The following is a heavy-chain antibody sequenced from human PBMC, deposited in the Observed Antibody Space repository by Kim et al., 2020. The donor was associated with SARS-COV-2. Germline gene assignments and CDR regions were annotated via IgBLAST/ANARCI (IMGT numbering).Heavy chain of an antibody. CDR1: GGSISSGGYY. D-gene: IGHD6-6*01. Sequence: SETLSLTCTVSGGSISSGGYYWSWIRQHPGKGLEWIGYIYYSGSTYYNPSLKSRVTISVDTSKNQFSLKLSSVTAADTAVYYCARGGSSSSSYYYYGMDVWGQGTTVTVSS. CDR2: IYYSGST. CDR3: ARGGSSSSSYYYYGMDV. V-gene: IGHV4-31*03. J-gene: IGHJ6*02.